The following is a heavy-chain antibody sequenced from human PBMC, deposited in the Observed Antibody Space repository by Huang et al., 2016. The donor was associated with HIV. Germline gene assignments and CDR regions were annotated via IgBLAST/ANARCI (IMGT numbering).Heavy chain of an antibody. D-gene: IGHD3-3*01. Sequence: QVQLQESGPGLVKPSETLSLTCTVSGGSISTHYWSWIRQPPGKGLEGIEGIDYSGSTHYSPPLKSRVTILLDTSTNQFALRVNSVTAADTAMYYCARDHHDFWRGYRRMYFFDHWGQGTLVTVSS. V-gene: IGHV4-59*11. CDR3: ARDHHDFWRGYRRMYFFDH. CDR1: GGSISTHY. J-gene: IGHJ4*02. CDR2: IDYSGST.